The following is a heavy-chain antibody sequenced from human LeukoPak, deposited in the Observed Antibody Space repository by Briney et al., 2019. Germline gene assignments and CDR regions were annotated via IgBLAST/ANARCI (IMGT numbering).Heavy chain of an antibody. Sequence: PGGSLRLSCAASGFTFSSYWMSWVRQAPGKGLEWVANIKQDGSEKYYVDSVKGRFTISRDNAKNSLYLQMNSLRAEDTAVYYCARGSYSSSWYSRFDYWGQGTLVTVSS. J-gene: IGHJ4*02. D-gene: IGHD6-13*01. CDR2: IKQDGSEK. CDR1: GFTFSSYW. V-gene: IGHV3-7*01. CDR3: ARGSYSSSWYSRFDY.